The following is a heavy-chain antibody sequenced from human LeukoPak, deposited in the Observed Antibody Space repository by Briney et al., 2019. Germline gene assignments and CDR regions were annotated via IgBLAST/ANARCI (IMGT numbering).Heavy chain of an antibody. J-gene: IGHJ4*02. D-gene: IGHD3-16*01. Sequence: GGSLRLSCAASGFTFSSYWVNWVRQAPGKGLVWVSRIASDGSSTTYADSVKGRFSISRDNAKNTLYLQMNSLRVEDTAVYYCARPKMGALDYWGQGTLVTVSS. CDR2: IASDGSST. V-gene: IGHV3-74*01. CDR3: ARPKMGALDY. CDR1: GFTFSSYW.